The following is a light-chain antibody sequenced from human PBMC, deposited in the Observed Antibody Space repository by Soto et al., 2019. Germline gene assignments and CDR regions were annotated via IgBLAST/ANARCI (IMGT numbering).Light chain of an antibody. CDR1: SSDVGGYNY. CDR3: SSYTSSSSLWV. J-gene: IGLJ1*01. V-gene: IGLV2-14*01. CDR2: DVS. Sequence: QSVLTQPASVSGSPGQSITISCTGTSSDVGGYNYVSWYQQHPGKAPKLMIYDVSNRPSGVSNRFSGSKSVNTASLTISGLQAEDEADYYCSSYTSSSSLWVFGTGTKLTVL.